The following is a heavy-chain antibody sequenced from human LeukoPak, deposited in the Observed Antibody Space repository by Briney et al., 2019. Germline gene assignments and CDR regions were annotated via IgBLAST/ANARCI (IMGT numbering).Heavy chain of an antibody. Sequence: GGSLRLSCAATGFPLTTYWMSWVRQAPGKGLEWVANINEDGYEKYYVGSVKGRFTISRDNAKNSLYLHMSGLRVEDTAVYYCAKDPGDKDIDRWFDPWGQGTLVTVSS. CDR1: GFPLTTYW. CDR2: INEDGYEK. D-gene: IGHD7-27*01. CDR3: AKDPGDKDIDRWFDP. V-gene: IGHV3-7*03. J-gene: IGHJ5*02.